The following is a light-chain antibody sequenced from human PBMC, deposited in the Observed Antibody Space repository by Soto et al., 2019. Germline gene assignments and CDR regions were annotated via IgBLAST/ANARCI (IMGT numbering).Light chain of an antibody. CDR1: SSDIGSYNL. CDR3: CSYSGSSSWV. J-gene: IGLJ3*02. CDR2: EGS. V-gene: IGLV2-23*01. Sequence: QSALTQPASVSGSPGQSITISCTGTSSDIGSYNLVSWYQQHPGKAPKFMIYEGSKRPSGVSNRFSGSKSGNTASLTISGLQAEDEADYYCCSYSGSSSWVSGGGTQLTVL.